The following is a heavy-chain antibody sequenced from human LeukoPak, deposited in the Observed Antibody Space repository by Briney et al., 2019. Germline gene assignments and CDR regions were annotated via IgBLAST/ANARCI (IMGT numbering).Heavy chain of an antibody. CDR1: GYTFTGYY. CDR2: INPNSGGT. D-gene: IGHD3-16*02. J-gene: IGHJ5*02. V-gene: IGHV1-2*02. CDR3: SRDRDYFGGSYRYTWFDP. Sequence: ASVKVSCKASGYTFTGYYMHWVRQAPGQGLEWMGWINPNSGGTNYAQKFQGRVTMTRDTSISTAYMELSRLRSDDTAVYYCSRDRDYFGGSYRYTWFDPWGQETLVTVSS.